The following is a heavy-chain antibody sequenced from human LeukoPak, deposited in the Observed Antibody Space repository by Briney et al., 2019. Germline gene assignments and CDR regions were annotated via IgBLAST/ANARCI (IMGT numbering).Heavy chain of an antibody. Sequence: GGSLRLSCTASGFTFNNYAMAWVRQAPGKGLEWVSAITGSGAYTDYADSVKGRFTISRDNSKNTIYLQMNSLRAEDTAVYYCAKRSSTSSGYFVLWGRGTLVTVSS. CDR2: ITGSGAYT. D-gene: IGHD3-22*01. V-gene: IGHV3-23*01. CDR1: GFTFNNYA. J-gene: IGHJ4*02. CDR3: AKRSSTSSGYFVL.